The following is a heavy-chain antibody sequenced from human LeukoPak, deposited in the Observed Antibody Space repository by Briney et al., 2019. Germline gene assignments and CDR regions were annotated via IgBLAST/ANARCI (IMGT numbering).Heavy chain of an antibody. Sequence: ASVKVSCKASGYTFTSYGISWVRQAPGQGLEWMGWISAYNGNTNYAQKLQGRVTMTPDTSTSTAYMELRSLRSDDTAVYYCARPIYSGYDFDYWGQGTLVTASS. V-gene: IGHV1-18*01. CDR3: ARPIYSGYDFDY. J-gene: IGHJ4*02. CDR1: GYTFTSYG. D-gene: IGHD5-12*01. CDR2: ISAYNGNT.